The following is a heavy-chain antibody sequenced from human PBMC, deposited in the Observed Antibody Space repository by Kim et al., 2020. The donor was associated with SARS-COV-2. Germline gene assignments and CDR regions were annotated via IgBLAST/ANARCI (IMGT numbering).Heavy chain of an antibody. CDR3: AKSGIVVVTAPDWYFDL. D-gene: IGHD2-21*02. Sequence: VKGRFTISRDNSKNTLYLQMNSLRAEDTAVYYCAKSGIVVVTAPDWYFDLWGRGTLVTVSS. V-gene: IGHV3-30*02. J-gene: IGHJ2*01.